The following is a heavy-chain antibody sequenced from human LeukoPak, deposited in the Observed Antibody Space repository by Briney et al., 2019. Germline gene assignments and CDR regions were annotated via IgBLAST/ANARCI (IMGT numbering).Heavy chain of an antibody. CDR3: ARATGAYDFWSGYQPANWFDP. D-gene: IGHD3-3*01. Sequence: SETLSLTCTVSGGSINYYYWMWIRQPPGQGLEWIGSIYDSGSTYYNPSLKSRVTISVDTSTNQFSLKLSSVTAADTAVYYCARATGAYDFWSGYQPANWFDPWGQGTLVTVSS. J-gene: IGHJ5*02. CDR2: IYDSGST. V-gene: IGHV4-39*07. CDR1: GGSINYYY.